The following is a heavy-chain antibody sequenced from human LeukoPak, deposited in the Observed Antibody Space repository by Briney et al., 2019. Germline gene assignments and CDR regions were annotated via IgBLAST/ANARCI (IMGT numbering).Heavy chain of an antibody. D-gene: IGHD3-10*01. CDR1: GYTFTSYD. V-gene: IGHV1-8*01. J-gene: IGHJ3*02. Sequence: ASVKVSCKASGYTFTSYDINWVRQATGQGLEWMGWMNPNSGNTGYAQKFQGRITMTRNTSISTAYMELSSLRSEDTAVYYCARGTSYYYGSGSSAFDIWGQGTMVTVSS. CDR2: MNPNSGNT. CDR3: ARGTSYYYGSGSSAFDI.